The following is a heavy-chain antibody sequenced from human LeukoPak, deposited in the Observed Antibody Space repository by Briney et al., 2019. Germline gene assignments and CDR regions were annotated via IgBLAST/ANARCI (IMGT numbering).Heavy chain of an antibody. J-gene: IGHJ4*02. CDR1: GFTFSSYS. CDR3: ARGRGSDY. V-gene: IGHV3-7*05. CDR2: IKQDGSER. D-gene: IGHD3-16*01. Sequence: GGSLRLSCAASGFTFSSYSMSWVRQAPGKGLEWVANIKQDGSERYYVDSVKGRFTISRDNAKNSLYLQMNSLRAEDTAVYYCARGRGSDYWGRGTLVTVSS.